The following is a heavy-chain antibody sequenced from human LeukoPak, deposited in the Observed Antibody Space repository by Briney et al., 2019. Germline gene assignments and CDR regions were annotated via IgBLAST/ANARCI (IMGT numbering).Heavy chain of an antibody. CDR2: IYPGDSDT. Sequence: GESLKISCKGSGYSFTSYWIGRVRQMPGKGLEWMGIIYPGDSDTRYSPSFQGQVTISADKSISTAYLQWSSLKASDTAMYYCARERDCSGGSCYSVPDAFDIWGQGTMVTVSS. J-gene: IGHJ3*02. V-gene: IGHV5-51*01. D-gene: IGHD2-15*01. CDR1: GYSFTSYW. CDR3: ARERDCSGGSCYSVPDAFDI.